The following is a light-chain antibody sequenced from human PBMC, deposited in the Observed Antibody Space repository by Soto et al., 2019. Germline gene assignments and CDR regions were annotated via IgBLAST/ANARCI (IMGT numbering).Light chain of an antibody. V-gene: IGKV1-5*01. CDR3: QQYNSYPYT. J-gene: IGKJ2*01. CDR2: DAS. CDR1: QSISSW. Sequence: DIQMTQSPSTLSASVGDRVTITCRASQSISSWLAWYQQKPGKAPKLLIYDASSLESGVPSRFSGSGSGTEVTLTISSLQHDDFATYYCQQYNSYPYTFGQGNKLEIK.